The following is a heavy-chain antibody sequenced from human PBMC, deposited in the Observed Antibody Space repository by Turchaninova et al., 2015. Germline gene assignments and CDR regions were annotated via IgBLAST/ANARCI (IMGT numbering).Heavy chain of an antibody. J-gene: IGHJ6*02. Sequence: QVPLQESGPGLVKPSQTLSLTCPVSGGPISSGYYYWIWLRPPPGKGLEWIVYIYYSGSTHYNPSLKSRVIILVDTSKNQFSLKLTSVTAADTAVYYCARDCNPSHYDVYGMDVWGQGTTVTVSS. CDR1: GGPISSGYYY. CDR3: ARDCNPSHYDVYGMDV. V-gene: IGHV4-30-4*01. CDR2: IYYSGST. D-gene: IGHD3-22*01.